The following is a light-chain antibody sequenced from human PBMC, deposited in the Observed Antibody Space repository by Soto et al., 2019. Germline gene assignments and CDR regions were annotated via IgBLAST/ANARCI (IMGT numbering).Light chain of an antibody. Sequence: ILMTQSPATLSVSPGERATLSCRASQSASNNLAWYQQKPGQAPRLLIYDASPRATGIPARFSGSGSGTEFTLTISGLQSEDFAVYYCQQYNYWPPWTFGQGTKVEIK. J-gene: IGKJ1*01. CDR2: DAS. CDR3: QQYNYWPPWT. CDR1: QSASNN. V-gene: IGKV3-15*01.